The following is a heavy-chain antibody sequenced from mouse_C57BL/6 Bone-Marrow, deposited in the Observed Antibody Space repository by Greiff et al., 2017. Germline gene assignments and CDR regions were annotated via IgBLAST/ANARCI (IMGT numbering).Heavy chain of an antibody. CDR1: GYTFTDYY. CDR3: SRGTFDY. V-gene: IGHV1-26*01. J-gene: IGHJ2*01. CDR2: INPNNGGT. D-gene: IGHD3-3*01. Sequence: EVQLQQSGPELVKPGASVKISCKASGYTFTDYYMNWVKQSHGKSLEWIGDINPNNGGTSYNQKFKGKATLTVDKSSSTAYMELRSLTSEDSAVYSCSRGTFDYWGTGTTLTVSS.